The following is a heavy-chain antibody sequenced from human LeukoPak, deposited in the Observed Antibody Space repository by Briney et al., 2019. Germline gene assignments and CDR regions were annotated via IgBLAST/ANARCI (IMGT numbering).Heavy chain of an antibody. D-gene: IGHD1-26*01. CDR2: ISYDGSNK. Sequence: GRSLRLSCAASGFTFSSYGMHWARQAPGKGLEWVAVISYDGSNKYYADSVKGRFTISRDNSKNTLYLQMNSLRAEDTAVYYCAKDSGSYFDYWGQGTLVTVSS. CDR3: AKDSGSYFDY. CDR1: GFTFSSYG. V-gene: IGHV3-30*18. J-gene: IGHJ4*02.